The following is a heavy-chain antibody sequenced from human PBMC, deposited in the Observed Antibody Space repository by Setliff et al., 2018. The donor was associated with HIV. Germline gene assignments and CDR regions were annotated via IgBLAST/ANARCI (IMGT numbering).Heavy chain of an antibody. J-gene: IGHJ4*02. V-gene: IGHV4-61*02. D-gene: IGHD3-9*01. CDR2: IFTSGIT. Sequence: PSETLSLTCTVSGGSISSGGYYWSWIRQPAGKGLEWIGRIFTSGITNYNPSLKSRVTISVDTSKNQFSLKLSSVTAADTAVYYCARGAVLRYFDWLSLFDYWGQGTLVTVSS. CDR1: GGSISSGGYY. CDR3: ARGAVLRYFDWLSLFDY.